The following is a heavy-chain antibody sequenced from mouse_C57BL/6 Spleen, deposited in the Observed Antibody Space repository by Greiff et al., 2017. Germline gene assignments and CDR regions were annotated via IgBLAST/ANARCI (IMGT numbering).Heavy chain of an antibody. CDR2: INPNNGGT. V-gene: IGHV1-18*01. CDR3: ARSSYYYGSPWFAY. J-gene: IGHJ3*01. Sequence: VQLKQSGPELVKPGASVKIPCKASGYTFTDYNMDWVKQSHGKSLEWIGDINPNNGGTIYNQKFKGKATLTVDKSSSTAYMELRSLTSEDTAVYYCARSSYYYGSPWFAYWGQGTLVTVSA. D-gene: IGHD1-1*01. CDR1: GYTFTDYN.